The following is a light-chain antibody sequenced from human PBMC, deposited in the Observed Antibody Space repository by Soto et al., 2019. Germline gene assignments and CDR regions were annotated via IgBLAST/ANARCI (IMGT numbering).Light chain of an antibody. Sequence: IVLTQSPCTLSLSPGERATLSCRASQSVSSSYLAWYQQKPGQAPRLLIYDASNRATGIPTRFSGSGSGTDFTLTISNLEPEDFAVYYCQQHISWPLTFGGGTKVDIK. J-gene: IGKJ4*01. CDR2: DAS. CDR3: QQHISWPLT. CDR1: QSVSSSY. V-gene: IGKV3D-20*02.